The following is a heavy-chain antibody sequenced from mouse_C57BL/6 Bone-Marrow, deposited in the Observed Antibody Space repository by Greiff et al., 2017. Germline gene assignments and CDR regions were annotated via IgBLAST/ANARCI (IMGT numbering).Heavy chain of an antibody. CDR3: ERQLCDY. J-gene: IGHJ2*01. V-gene: IGHV5-6*02. Sequence: EVKLVESGGDLVKPGGSLKLSCAASGFTFSSYGMSWVRQTPDKRLEWVATISSGGSYTYYPDRLKGRFTISRDNAKNTLYLQMSRLKSEDTAMYYCERQLCDYWGQGTTLTVSS. CDR1: GFTFSSYG. CDR2: ISSGGSYT.